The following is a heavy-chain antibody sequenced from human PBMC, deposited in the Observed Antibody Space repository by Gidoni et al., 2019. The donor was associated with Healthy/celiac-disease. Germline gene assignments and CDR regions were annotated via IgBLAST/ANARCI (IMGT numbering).Heavy chain of an antibody. CDR2: IYYSGST. Sequence: EWIGYIYYSGSTYYNPSLKSRVTISVDTSKNQFSLKLSSVTAADTAVYYCARGIGFLEWLQSYYMDVWGKGTTVTVSS. D-gene: IGHD3-3*02. CDR3: ARGIGFLEWLQSYYMDV. J-gene: IGHJ6*03. V-gene: IGHV4-31*02.